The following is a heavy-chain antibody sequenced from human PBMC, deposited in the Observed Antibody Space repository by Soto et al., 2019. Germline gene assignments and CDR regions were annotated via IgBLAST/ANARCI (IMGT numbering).Heavy chain of an antibody. V-gene: IGHV1-18*01. CDR2: ISAYNGNT. CDR1: GYTFTSYG. D-gene: IGHD6-6*01. CDR3: ARDLISGPPSSSRY. J-gene: IGHJ4*02. Sequence: ASVKVSCKASGYTFTSYGISWVRQAPGQGLEWMGWISAYNGNTNYAQKLQGRVTMTTDTSTSTAYMELRSLRSDDTAVYYCARDLISGPPSSSRYWGQGTLVTVSS.